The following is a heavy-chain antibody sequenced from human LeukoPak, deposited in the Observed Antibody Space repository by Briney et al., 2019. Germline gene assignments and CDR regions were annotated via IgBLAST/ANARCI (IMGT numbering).Heavy chain of an antibody. D-gene: IGHD6-19*01. CDR2: INPSGGST. Sequence: ASVKVSCKASGYTFTSYYMHWVRQAPGQGLEWMGIINPSGGSTSYAQKFQGRVTITADKSTSTAYMELSSLRSEDTAVYYCARDLQEDSSGWYGGYYYYYYMDVWGKGTTVTVSS. V-gene: IGHV1-46*01. CDR3: ARDLQEDSSGWYGGYYYYYYMDV. J-gene: IGHJ6*03. CDR1: GYTFTSYY.